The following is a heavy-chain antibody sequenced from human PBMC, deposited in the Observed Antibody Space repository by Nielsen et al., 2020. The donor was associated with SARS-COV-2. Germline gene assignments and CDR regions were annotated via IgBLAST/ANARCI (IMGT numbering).Heavy chain of an antibody. J-gene: IGHJ3*02. CDR3: ASSGLTVAGRPEAFDI. Sequence: ASVKVSCKASGYTFTSYAMSWVRQAHGQGLEWMGWINTNTGNPTYAQGFTGRFVFSLDTSVSTAYLQISSLKAEDTAVYYCASSGLTVAGRPEAFDIWGQGTMVTVSS. CDR2: INTNTGNP. D-gene: IGHD6-19*01. V-gene: IGHV7-4-1*02. CDR1: GYTFTSYA.